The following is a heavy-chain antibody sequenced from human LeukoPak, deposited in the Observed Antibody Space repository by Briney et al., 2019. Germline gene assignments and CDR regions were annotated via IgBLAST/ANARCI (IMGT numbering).Heavy chain of an antibody. CDR3: ARDRPYYSDSGTAY. J-gene: IGHJ4*02. D-gene: IGHD3-22*01. Sequence: SQTLSLTCTVSGDSINSGTSYWSWIRQPAGKGLDWIGRIYTTGNTNYNPSLWRRVTISVDTSKNQFSLRLNSVTAADTAVYFCARDRPYYSDSGTAYWGQGILVTVSS. CDR1: GDSINSGTSY. CDR2: IYTTGNT. V-gene: IGHV4-61*02.